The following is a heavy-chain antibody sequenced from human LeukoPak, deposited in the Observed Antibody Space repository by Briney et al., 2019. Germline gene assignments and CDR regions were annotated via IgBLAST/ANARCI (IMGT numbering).Heavy chain of an antibody. CDR3: AREGWRGGAFDI. D-gene: IGHD3-3*01. CDR1: GGSISSYY. V-gene: IGHV4-59*01. J-gene: IGHJ3*02. CDR2: IYYSGST. Sequence: SETLSLTCTVSGGSISSYYWSWIRQPPGKGLERIGYIYYSGSTNYNPSLKSRVTISVDTSKNQFSLKLSSVTAADTAVYYCAREGWRGGAFDIWGQGTMVTVSS.